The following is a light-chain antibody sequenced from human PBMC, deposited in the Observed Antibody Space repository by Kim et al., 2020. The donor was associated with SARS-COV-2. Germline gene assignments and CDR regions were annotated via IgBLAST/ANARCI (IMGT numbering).Light chain of an antibody. V-gene: IGKV3-15*01. CDR3: QQYDSWPPIT. Sequence: SPGERATLSCRASQSVSSNLAWYQQKPGQAPRILISAASTRATGVPARFSGSGSGTEFTLTISSLQSEDFAVYYCQQYDSWPPITFGQGTRLEIK. CDR1: QSVSSN. CDR2: AAS. J-gene: IGKJ5*01.